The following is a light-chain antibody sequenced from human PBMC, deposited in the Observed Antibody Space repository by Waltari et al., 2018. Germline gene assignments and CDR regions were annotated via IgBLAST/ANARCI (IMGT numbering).Light chain of an antibody. Sequence: DIQMTQSPSSLSAVAGDRIILTCRASQSIGTSLHWYQQKPGKAPKLLIYATSTLQSGVPSRFSGSGSGTDFTLTISSLQPEDFATYSCHQNYSPPPTFGQGTKVEIK. V-gene: IGKV1-39*01. J-gene: IGKJ1*01. CDR3: HQNYSPPPT. CDR1: QSIGTS. CDR2: ATS.